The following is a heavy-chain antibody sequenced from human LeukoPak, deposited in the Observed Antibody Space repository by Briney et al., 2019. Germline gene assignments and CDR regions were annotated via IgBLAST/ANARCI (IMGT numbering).Heavy chain of an antibody. CDR2: IKSKSVGETT. CDR3: TTHSGNDLRS. V-gene: IGHV3-15*01. D-gene: IGHD5-12*01. Sequence: NWVRQHPGKGLEWIGRIKSKSVGETTDYAAPVKGRFTISRDDSENTLYLQMNSLKTEDTAVYYCTTHSGNDLRSWGQGTLVTVSS. J-gene: IGHJ5*02.